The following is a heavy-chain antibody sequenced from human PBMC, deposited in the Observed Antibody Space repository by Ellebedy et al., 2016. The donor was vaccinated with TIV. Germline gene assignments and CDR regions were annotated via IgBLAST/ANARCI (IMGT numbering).Heavy chain of an antibody. CDR3: VRGRGTMVRGVMKYYYYYGMDV. D-gene: IGHD3-10*01. V-gene: IGHV4-39*01. CDR1: GHSIRSSDSS. CDR2: VYYSEGS. Sequence: MPSETLSLTCSVSGHSIRSSDSSWGWVRQPPGKGLEWIGTVYYSEGSYSNPSLRSRVTISIDTSRNQFSLRLSSVTAADTAVYYCVRGRGTMVRGVMKYYYYYGMDVWGQGTTVTVSS. J-gene: IGHJ6*02.